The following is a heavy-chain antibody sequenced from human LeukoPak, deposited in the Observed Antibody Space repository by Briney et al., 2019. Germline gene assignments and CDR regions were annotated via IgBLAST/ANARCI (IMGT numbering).Heavy chain of an antibody. CDR3: AKEFVYCTNGVCYTSFDY. J-gene: IGHJ4*02. V-gene: IGHV3-23*01. CDR2: ISGSGGST. CDR1: GFTFSSYA. Sequence: PGGSLRLSCGASGFTFSSYAMSWVRQAPGKGLEWVSAISGSGGSTYYADSVKGRFTISRDNSKNTLYLQMNSLRAEDTAVYYCAKEFVYCTNGVCYTSFDYWGQGTLVTVSS. D-gene: IGHD2-8*01.